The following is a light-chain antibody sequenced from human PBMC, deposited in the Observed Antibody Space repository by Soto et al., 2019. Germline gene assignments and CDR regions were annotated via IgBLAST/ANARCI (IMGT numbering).Light chain of an antibody. Sequence: DIQMTQSPSTLSASVGDRVTITCRARQSISIWLAWYQQKPVKAPKPLIFAASPLVRGVPSRYSGRGSGTEFTLTIRSLQADDYATFYCQQYHTDWTFGQGTKVDIK. V-gene: IGKV1-5*01. CDR2: AAS. CDR1: QSISIW. J-gene: IGKJ1*01. CDR3: QQYHTDWT.